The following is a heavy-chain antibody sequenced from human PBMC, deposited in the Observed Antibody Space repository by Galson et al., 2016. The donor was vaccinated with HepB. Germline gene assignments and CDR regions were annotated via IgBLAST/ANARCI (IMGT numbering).Heavy chain of an antibody. CDR2: IYTSGST. CDR3: ARDGRSWSGLVEGYGMDV. CDR1: GGSISSGSYY. J-gene: IGHJ6*04. Sequence: TLSLTCTVSGGSISSGSYYWSWIRQPAGKGLEWTGRIYTSGSTNYNPSLKSRVTISVDTSKNQFSLKLSSVTAADTAVYYCARDGRSWSGLVEGYGMDVWGKGTTVTVSS. V-gene: IGHV4-61*02. D-gene: IGHD6-13*01.